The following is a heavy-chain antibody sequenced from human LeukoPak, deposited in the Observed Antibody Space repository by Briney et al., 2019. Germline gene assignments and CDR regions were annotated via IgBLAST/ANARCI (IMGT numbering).Heavy chain of an antibody. D-gene: IGHD4-17*01. CDR3: ARLRDYVGDY. Sequence: SETLSLTCTVSGGSTSSYYWSWIRQPPGKGLEWIGYIYYSGSTNYSPSLKSRVTISVDTSKNQFSLKLSSVTAADTAVYYCARLRDYVGDYWGQGTLVTVSS. CDR1: GGSTSSYY. CDR2: IYYSGST. V-gene: IGHV4-59*12. J-gene: IGHJ4*02.